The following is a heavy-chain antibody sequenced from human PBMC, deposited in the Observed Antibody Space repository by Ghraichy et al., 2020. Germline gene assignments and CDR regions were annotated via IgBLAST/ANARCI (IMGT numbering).Heavy chain of an antibody. D-gene: IGHD3-22*01. V-gene: IGHV3-23*01. Sequence: GESLNISCAASGFTFSSYAMSWVRQAPGKGLEWVSAISGSGGSTYYADSVKGRFTISRDNSKNTLYLQMNSLRAEDTAVYYCAKGTVGRITMIVYWGQGTLVTVSS. CDR1: GFTFSSYA. CDR3: AKGTVGRITMIVY. CDR2: ISGSGGST. J-gene: IGHJ4*02.